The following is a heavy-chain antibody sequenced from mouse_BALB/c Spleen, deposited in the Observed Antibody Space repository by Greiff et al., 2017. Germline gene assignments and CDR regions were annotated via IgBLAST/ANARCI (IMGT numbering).Heavy chain of an antibody. V-gene: IGHV1-61*01. D-gene: IGHD2-4*01. CDR1: GYSFTSHW. CDR3: AREEGDYDVFLFAY. CDR2: IHPSDSET. J-gene: IGHJ3*01. Sequence: QVQLQQPGAELVRPGASVKLSCKASGYSFTSHWMNWVKQRPGQGLEWIGMIHPSDSETRLNQKFKDKATLTVDKSSSTAYMQLSSPTSEDSAVYYGAREEGDYDVFLFAYWGQGTLVTVSA.